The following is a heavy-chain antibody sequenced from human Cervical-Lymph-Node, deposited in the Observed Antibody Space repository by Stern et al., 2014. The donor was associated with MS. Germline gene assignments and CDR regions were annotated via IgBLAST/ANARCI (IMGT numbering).Heavy chain of an antibody. V-gene: IGHV5-51*03. D-gene: IGHD1-26*01. CDR3: ARLPRIVGARGHFDY. CDR1: GYTFTSHW. Sequence: EVQLEESGAEATQPGESLKISCKASGYTFTSHWIGWVRQMPGKGLEWMGIIYPGDSDIRYSRSFYGQVPISVDKSISVAYLQWSSLQASDTAVYYCARLPRIVGARGHFDYWGQGTLVTVSS. CDR2: IYPGDSDI. J-gene: IGHJ4*02.